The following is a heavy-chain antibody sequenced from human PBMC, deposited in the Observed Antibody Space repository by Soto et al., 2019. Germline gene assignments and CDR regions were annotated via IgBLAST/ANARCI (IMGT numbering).Heavy chain of an antibody. D-gene: IGHD6-13*01. CDR3: ARRIAAAGGYYYYAFDV. CDR2: IDPGDSKT. V-gene: IGHV5-10-1*01. CDR1: GYNFDTYW. Sequence: GESLKISCRGSGYNFDTYWINWVRQMPGKGLEWMGRIDPGDSKTKYSPSLEGHISISVDTSINTTYLQWSSLKPSDTAIYYCARRIAAAGGYYYYAFDVWGQGTAVTVSS. J-gene: IGHJ6*02.